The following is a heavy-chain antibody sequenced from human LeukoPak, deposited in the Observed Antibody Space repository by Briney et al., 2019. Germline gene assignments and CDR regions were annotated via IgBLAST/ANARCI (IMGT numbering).Heavy chain of an antibody. Sequence: GASVTVSCTASGYTFTVYYMHWVRQAPGQGLEWMGGIIPIFGTANYAQKFQGRVTITADESTSTAYMELSSLRSEDTAVYYCARRSTDYYYGMDVWGQGTTVTVSS. CDR1: GYTFTVYY. J-gene: IGHJ6*02. D-gene: IGHD1-26*01. V-gene: IGHV1-69*13. CDR2: IIPIFGTA. CDR3: ARRSTDYYYGMDV.